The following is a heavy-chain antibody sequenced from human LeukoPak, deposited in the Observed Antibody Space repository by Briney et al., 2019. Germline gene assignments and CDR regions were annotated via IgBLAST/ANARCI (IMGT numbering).Heavy chain of an antibody. J-gene: IGHJ4*02. Sequence: PGGSLRLSCAASGFTFSRAWMSWVRQAPGKGLEWVANIKEDGSEDYYADSVKGRFAISKDNAKNSLYLQMNNLRAEDTAMYYCARDADGYEDWGQGTLLIVSS. CDR2: IKEDGSED. CDR1: GFTFSRAW. CDR3: ARDADGYED. D-gene: IGHD5-24*01. V-gene: IGHV3-7*01.